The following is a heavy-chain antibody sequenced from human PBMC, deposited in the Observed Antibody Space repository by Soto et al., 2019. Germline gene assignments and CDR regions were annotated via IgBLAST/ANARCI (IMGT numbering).Heavy chain of an antibody. J-gene: IGHJ6*02. D-gene: IGHD3-16*01. V-gene: IGHV1-2*02. CDR3: AGPFPWGGSAGSLTRHYYYDGMDV. CDR2: INPNRCVT. Sequence: QVQLVQSGAAVKKPGASVKVSCKASGYTFTGYYMHWVRQAPGQGLEWMGWINPNRCVTNYAQKFQGRVTMTRDTSSRTPYMELSRLSADDTAVYFCAGPFPWGGSAGSLTRHYYYDGMDVWGQGTTVTVSS. CDR1: GYTFTGYY.